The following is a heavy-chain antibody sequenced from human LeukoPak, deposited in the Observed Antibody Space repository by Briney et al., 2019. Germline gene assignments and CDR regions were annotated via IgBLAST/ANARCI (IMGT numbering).Heavy chain of an antibody. J-gene: IGHJ5*02. CDR2: FDPEDGET. CDR1: GYTLTELS. Sequence: GASVKVSCKVSGYTLTELSMHWVRQAPGKGLEWMGGFDPEDGETIYAQKFQGRVTMTEDTSTDTAYMELSSLRSEDTAVYYCARLYYYDNSGYKYNWFDPWGQGTLVTVSS. V-gene: IGHV1-24*01. D-gene: IGHD3-22*01. CDR3: ARLYYYDNSGYKYNWFDP.